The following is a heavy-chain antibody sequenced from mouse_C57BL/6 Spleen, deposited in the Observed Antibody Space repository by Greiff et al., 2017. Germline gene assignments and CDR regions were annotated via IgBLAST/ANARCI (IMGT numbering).Heavy chain of an antibody. Sequence: EVKLMESGGDLVKPGGSLKLSCAASGFTFSSYGLSLVRQTPDTRLEWVATISSGGSYTYYPDRVQGRFTISRDNAQNTLYLQMSSLKSEDTAMYYWARPGYYNNYDWFAYWRQGTLVTVSA. CDR3: ARPGYYNNYDWFAY. D-gene: IGHD2-5*01. J-gene: IGHJ3*01. CDR2: ISSGGSYT. CDR1: GFTFSSYG. V-gene: IGHV5-6*01.